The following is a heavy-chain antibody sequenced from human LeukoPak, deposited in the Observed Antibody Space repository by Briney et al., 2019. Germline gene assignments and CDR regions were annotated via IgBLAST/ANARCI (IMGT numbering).Heavy chain of an antibody. J-gene: IGHJ4*02. CDR3: AREGPDYVFDY. V-gene: IGHV4-61*02. CDR1: GGSISSGSYY. CDR2: IYTSGST. D-gene: IGHD4-17*01. Sequence: PSQTLSLTCRVSGGSISSGSYYWSWIRQPAGKGLEWIGRIYTSGSTDYNPSLKSRVTISVDTSKNQFSLKLSSVTAADTAVYYCAREGPDYVFDYWGQGTLVTVSS.